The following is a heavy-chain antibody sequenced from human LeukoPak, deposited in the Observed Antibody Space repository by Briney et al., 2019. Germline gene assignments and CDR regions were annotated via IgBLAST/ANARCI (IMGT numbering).Heavy chain of an antibody. CDR2: INHSGST. V-gene: IGHV4-34*01. Sequence: SETLSLTCAVYGGSFSGYYWSWIRQPPGKGLEWIGEINHSGSTNYNPSLKSRVTISIDTSKNQFSLKLSSLTASDTAIYYCARGGGYYYMDVWGKGTTVTIS. CDR1: GGSFSGYY. J-gene: IGHJ6*03. CDR3: ARGGGYYYMDV.